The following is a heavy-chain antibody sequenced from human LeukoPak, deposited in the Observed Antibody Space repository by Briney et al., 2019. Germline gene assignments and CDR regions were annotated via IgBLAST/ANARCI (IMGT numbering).Heavy chain of an antibody. J-gene: IGHJ4*02. CDR3: ARDQRIRSGSGWNY. D-gene: IGHD6-19*01. CDR2: MNPNSGNT. CDR1: GYTFTSYG. Sequence: ASVKVSCKASGYTFTSYGISWVRQATGQGLEWMGWMNPNSGNTGYAQKFQGRVTMTRNTSISTAYMELSSLRSEDTAVYYCARDQRIRSGSGWNYWGQGTLVTVSS. V-gene: IGHV1-8*02.